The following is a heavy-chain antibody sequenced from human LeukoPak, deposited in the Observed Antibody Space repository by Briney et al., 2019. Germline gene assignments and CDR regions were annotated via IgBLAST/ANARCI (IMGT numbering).Heavy chain of an antibody. CDR3: TRVGSSGSVDY. D-gene: IGHD1-1*01. CDR1: GFTFSDYY. J-gene: IGHJ4*02. V-gene: IGHV3-11*06. CDR2: ISSRSSDT. Sequence: GGSLGLSCAASGFTFSDYYMSWIRQAPGKGLEGVSYISSRSSDTNYADSVKGRFTISRDNAKNSLYLQMNSLRAEDTAVYYCTRVGSSGSVDYWGQGTLVTVSS.